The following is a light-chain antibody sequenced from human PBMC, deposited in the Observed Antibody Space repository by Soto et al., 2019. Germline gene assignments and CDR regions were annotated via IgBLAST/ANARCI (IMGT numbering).Light chain of an antibody. Sequence: QSALTQPASVSGSPGQSITISCTGTSSDVGSYNLVSWYQHHPGKVPKLMIYEDTKRPSGVSDRFSGSKSGNTASLTISGLQAEDETDYYCFSYAGDSTWVFGGGTKLTVL. CDR1: SSDVGSYNL. CDR2: EDT. CDR3: FSYAGDSTWV. J-gene: IGLJ3*02. V-gene: IGLV2-23*01.